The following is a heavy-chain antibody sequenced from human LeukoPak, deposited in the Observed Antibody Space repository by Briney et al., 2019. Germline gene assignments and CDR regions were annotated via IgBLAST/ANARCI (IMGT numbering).Heavy chain of an antibody. D-gene: IGHD2-15*01. CDR3: ARVWEGIGGYCSGGSCYSIDY. CDR1: GFTFSSNS. J-gene: IGHJ4*02. V-gene: IGHV3-21*01. CDR2: ISSSSSYI. Sequence: GESLRLSCAASGFTFSSNSMNWVRQPPAQGLEWVSSISSSSSYIYYADSVKGRFTISRDNAKNSLYLQMNSLRAEDTAVYYCARVWEGIGGYCSGGSCYSIDYWGQGTLVTVSS.